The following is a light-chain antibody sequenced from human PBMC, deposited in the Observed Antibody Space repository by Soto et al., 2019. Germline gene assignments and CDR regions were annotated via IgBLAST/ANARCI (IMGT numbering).Light chain of an antibody. CDR2: AAS. Sequence: DIQMTQSPSSLSASVGDRVTITCRASQSISIYLNWYQQKPGKAPKLLIYAASSLQSGVPSRFSADGSGTDFNLTISSLQPEDFATYYCQQSSSTPPFTFGPGTKVDIK. V-gene: IGKV1-39*01. J-gene: IGKJ3*01. CDR1: QSISIY. CDR3: QQSSSTPPFT.